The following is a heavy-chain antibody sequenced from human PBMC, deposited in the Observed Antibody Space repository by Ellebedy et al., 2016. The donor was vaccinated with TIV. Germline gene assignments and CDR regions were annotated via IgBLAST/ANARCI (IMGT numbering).Heavy chain of an antibody. CDR2: IYYSGST. D-gene: IGHD4-17*01. Sequence: SETLSLXCTVSGGSISSSSYFWGWIRQPPGKGLEWIGIIYYSGSTYYNPSLNSRVSISVDTPKNQFSLNLSSVTASDTAVYYCARPPRSTVTTSIYFDSWGQGALVTVSS. V-gene: IGHV4-39*01. CDR1: GGSISSSSYF. J-gene: IGHJ4*02. CDR3: ARPPRSTVTTSIYFDS.